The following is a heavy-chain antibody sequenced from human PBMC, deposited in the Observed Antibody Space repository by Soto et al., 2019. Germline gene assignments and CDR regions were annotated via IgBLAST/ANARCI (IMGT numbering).Heavy chain of an antibody. V-gene: IGHV5-51*01. CDR1: GYSFPSYW. Sequence: GESLKSSCKGSGYSFPSYWLAWVRQMPGKGLEWMGSIYPGDSDTRYSPSFQGQVTISADKSISTAYLQWSSLKASDTAMYYCARLEGGPFDYWGQGALVTVSS. CDR3: ARLEGGPFDY. D-gene: IGHD3-16*01. J-gene: IGHJ4*02. CDR2: IYPGDSDT.